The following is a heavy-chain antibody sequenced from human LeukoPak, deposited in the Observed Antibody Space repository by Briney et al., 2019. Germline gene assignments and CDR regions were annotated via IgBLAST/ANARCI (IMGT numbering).Heavy chain of an antibody. V-gene: IGHV3-48*03. J-gene: IGHJ5*02. D-gene: IGHD6-13*01. CDR2: ISSSGSTI. CDR1: GFTFSSYE. CDR3: ARDSSSWYRYNWFDP. Sequence: GGSLRLSCAASGFTFSSYEMNWVRQAPGKGLEWVSYISSSGSTIYYADSVKGRFTISRDNAKNSLYLQMNSLRAEDTAVYYCARDSSSWYRYNWFDPWGQGTLVTVSS.